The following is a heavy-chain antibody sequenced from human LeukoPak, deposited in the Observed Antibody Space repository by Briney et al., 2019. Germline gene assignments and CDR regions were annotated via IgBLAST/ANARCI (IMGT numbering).Heavy chain of an antibody. CDR3: ALTVTTTDFDY. CDR2: INPNSGGT. J-gene: IGHJ4*02. V-gene: IGHV1-2*02. Sequence: EASVKVSCKASGYTFTGYYMHWVRQAPGQGLVWMGWINPNSGGTNYAQKFQGRVTMTRDTSISTAHMELSRLRSDDTAVYYCALTVTTTDFDYWGQGTLVTVSS. CDR1: GYTFTGYY. D-gene: IGHD4-11*01.